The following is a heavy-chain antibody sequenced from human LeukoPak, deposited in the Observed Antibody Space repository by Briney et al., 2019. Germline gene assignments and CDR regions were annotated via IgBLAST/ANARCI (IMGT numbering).Heavy chain of an antibody. CDR2: IYYSGST. J-gene: IGHJ6*02. CDR1: GGSVSSGSYY. CDR3: ARDLRPYYDFWSGDYGMDV. V-gene: IGHV4-61*01. Sequence: SETLSLTCTVSGGSVSSGSYYWSWIRQPPGKGLEWIGYIYYSGSTNYNPSLKSRVTISVDTSKNQFSLKLSSVTAADTAVYYCARDLRPYYDFWSGDYGMDVWGQGTTVTVSS. D-gene: IGHD3-3*01.